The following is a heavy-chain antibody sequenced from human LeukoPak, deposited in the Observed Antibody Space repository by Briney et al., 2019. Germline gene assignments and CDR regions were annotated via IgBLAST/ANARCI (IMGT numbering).Heavy chain of an antibody. Sequence: ASVKDSCKASGYTFTSYAMHWVRQAPGQRLEWMGWINAGNGNTKYSQKFQGRVTITRDTSASTAYMELSSLRSEDTAVYYCARTGTDAYCGGDCYSWGQGTLVTVSS. CDR3: ARTGTDAYCGGDCYS. J-gene: IGHJ5*02. V-gene: IGHV1-3*01. D-gene: IGHD2-21*02. CDR1: GYTFTSYA. CDR2: INAGNGNT.